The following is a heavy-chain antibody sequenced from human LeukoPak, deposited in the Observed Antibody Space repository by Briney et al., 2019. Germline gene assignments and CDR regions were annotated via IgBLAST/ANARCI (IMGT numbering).Heavy chain of an antibody. J-gene: IGHJ4*02. CDR3: ARELVYDYVWGSYRTQLDY. CDR1: GGTFSSYA. V-gene: IGHV1-69*05. Sequence: ASVKVSCKASGGTFSSYAISWVRQAPGQGLEWMGGIIPIFGTANYAQKFQGRVTTTTDESTSTAYMELSSLRSEDTAVYYCARELVYDYVWGSYRTQLDYWGQGTLVTVSS. CDR2: IIPIFGTA. D-gene: IGHD3-16*02.